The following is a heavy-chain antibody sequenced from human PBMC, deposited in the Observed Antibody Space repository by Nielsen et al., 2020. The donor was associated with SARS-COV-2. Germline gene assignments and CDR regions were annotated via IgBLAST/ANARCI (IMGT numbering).Heavy chain of an antibody. CDR2: INEDGSVV. D-gene: IGHD4/OR15-4a*01. CDR3: ARVWNGDGAGAYRKLDY. V-gene: IGHV3-7*05. J-gene: IGHJ4*02. Sequence: GESLKISCAASGLIFSSSWMVWVRQAPGKGLEWVANINEDGSVVNYVDSVKGRFTISRDNAKNSLYLQTDSLRVEDTAVYYCARVWNGDGAGAYRKLDYWGQGTLVTVSS. CDR1: GLIFSSSW.